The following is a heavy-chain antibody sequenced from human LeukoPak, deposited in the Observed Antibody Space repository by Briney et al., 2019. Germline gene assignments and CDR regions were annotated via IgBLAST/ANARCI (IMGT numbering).Heavy chain of an antibody. CDR3: ARDGAIVAGTAQH. J-gene: IGHJ1*01. Sequence: GGSLRLSCAASGFTFNTYPMSWVRQAPGKGLEWVSIIYAGGNTYYADSVKGRFTISRDTSNNTAYLEMNSLRVEDTAIYYCARDGAIVAGTAQHWGQGALVTVSS. CDR2: IYAGGNT. CDR1: GFTFNTYP. D-gene: IGHD5-12*01. V-gene: IGHV3-53*01.